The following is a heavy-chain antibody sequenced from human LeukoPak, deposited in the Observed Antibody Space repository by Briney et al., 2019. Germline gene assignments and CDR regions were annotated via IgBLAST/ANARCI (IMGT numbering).Heavy chain of an antibody. CDR1: GGSISSYY. V-gene: IGHV4-34*01. D-gene: IGHD2-15*01. J-gene: IGHJ4*02. CDR3: ARDGGGPQDY. CDR2: ISHSGST. Sequence: PSETLSLTCTVSGGSISSYYWSWIRQPPGKGLEWIGEISHSGSTNYNPSLKSRVTISVDTSKNQFSLKLSSVTAADTAVYYCARDGGGPQDYWGQGTLVTVSS.